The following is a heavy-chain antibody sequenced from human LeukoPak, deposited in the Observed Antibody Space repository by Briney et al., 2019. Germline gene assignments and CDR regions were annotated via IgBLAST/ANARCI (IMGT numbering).Heavy chain of an antibody. D-gene: IGHD4-17*01. V-gene: IGHV3-48*04. CDR1: GFTFSSYS. CDR2: ISSGSTI. J-gene: IGHJ4*02. Sequence: GSLRLSCAASGFTFSSYSMNWVRQAPGKGLEWVSYISSGSTIVYADSVKGRFTVSRDNAKNSMFLQMNSLRAEDTAVYYCARARRLRETDSWGQGTLVTVSS. CDR3: ARARRLRETDS.